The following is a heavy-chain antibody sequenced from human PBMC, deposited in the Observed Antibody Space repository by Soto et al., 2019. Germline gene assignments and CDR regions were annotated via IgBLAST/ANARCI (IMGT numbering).Heavy chain of an antibody. J-gene: IGHJ4*02. CDR3: ARPFLTMVRGVLDY. Sequence: GGSLRLSCAASGFTFSSYAMHWVRQAPGKGLEWVAVISYDGSNKYYADSVKGRFTISRDNSKNTLYLQMNSLRAEDTAVYYCARPFLTMVRGVLDYWGQGTLVTVS. D-gene: IGHD3-10*01. CDR2: ISYDGSNK. V-gene: IGHV3-30-3*01. CDR1: GFTFSSYA.